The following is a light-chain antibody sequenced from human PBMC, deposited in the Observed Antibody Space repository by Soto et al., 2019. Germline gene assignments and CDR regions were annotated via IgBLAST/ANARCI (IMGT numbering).Light chain of an antibody. CDR2: DVN. CDR1: SSDIGGFNY. J-gene: IGLJ3*02. V-gene: IGLV2-11*01. Sequence: QSVLTQPRSVSGSPGQSVTVSCTGTSSDIGGFNYVAWYQQHPGKAPKVVIYDVNKRPSGVPHRFSGSKSGNTASLTISGLQTEDEAEYYCCSYAGSYNLLFGGGTQLTVL. CDR3: CSYAGSYNLL.